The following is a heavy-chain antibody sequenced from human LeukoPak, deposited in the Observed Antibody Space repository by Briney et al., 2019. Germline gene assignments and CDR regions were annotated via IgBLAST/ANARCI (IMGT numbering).Heavy chain of an antibody. CDR2: INHSGST. CDR3: ARETMVVTPGAFDI. CDR1: GGSFSGYY. Sequence: SETLSLTCAVYGGSFSGYYWSWIRQPPGKGLEWIGEINHSGSTNYNPSLKSRVTISVDTSKNQFSLKLSSVTAADTAAYYCARETMVVTPGAFDIWGQGTMVTVSS. V-gene: IGHV4-34*01. J-gene: IGHJ3*02. D-gene: IGHD4-23*01.